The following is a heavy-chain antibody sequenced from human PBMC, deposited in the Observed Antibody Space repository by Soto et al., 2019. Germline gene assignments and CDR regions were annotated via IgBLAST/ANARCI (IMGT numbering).Heavy chain of an antibody. CDR2: ISGSGGST. D-gene: IGHD2-15*01. CDR3: ALLARYCSGGSCYAFDY. Sequence: LRLSCAASGFTFSSYAMSWVRQAPGKGLEWVSAISGSGGSTYYADSVKGRFTISRDNSKNTLYLQMNSLRAEDTAVYYCALLARYCSGGSCYAFDYWGQGTLVTVSS. J-gene: IGHJ4*02. CDR1: GFTFSSYA. V-gene: IGHV3-23*01.